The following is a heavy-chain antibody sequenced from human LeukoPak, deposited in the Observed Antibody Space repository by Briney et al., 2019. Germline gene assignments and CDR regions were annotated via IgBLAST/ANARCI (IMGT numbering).Heavy chain of an antibody. V-gene: IGHV3-30*04. CDR1: GFTFSSYA. J-gene: IGHJ4*02. CDR3: AAMYSSGWYGYY. Sequence: GGSLRLSCAASGFTFSSYAMHWVRQAPGKGLEWVAVISYDGSNKYYADSVKGRFTISRDNPKNTLYLQMNSLRAEDTAVYYCAAMYSSGWYGYYWGQGTLVTVSS. D-gene: IGHD6-19*01. CDR2: ISYDGSNK.